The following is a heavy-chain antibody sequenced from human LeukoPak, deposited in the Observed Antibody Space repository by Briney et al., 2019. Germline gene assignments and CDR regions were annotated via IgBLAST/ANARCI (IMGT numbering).Heavy chain of an antibody. CDR1: GGSISSSSYY. V-gene: IGHV4-39*01. Sequence: SETLSLTCTVSGGSISSSSYYWGWIRQPPGKGLGWIGSIYYSGSTYYNPSLKSRVTISVDTSKNQFSLKLSSVTAADTAVYYCASQWVSKYDYGDIYFDYWGQGTLVTVSS. J-gene: IGHJ4*02. D-gene: IGHD4-17*01. CDR2: IYYSGST. CDR3: ASQWVSKYDYGDIYFDY.